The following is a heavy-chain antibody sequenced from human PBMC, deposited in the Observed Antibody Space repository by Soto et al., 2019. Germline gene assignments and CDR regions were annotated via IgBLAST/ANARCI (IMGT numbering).Heavy chain of an antibody. J-gene: IGHJ3*02. Sequence: VASVKVSCKASGYTFTSYGISWVRQAPGQGLEWMGWISAYNGNANYAQKLQGRVTMTTDTSTSTAYMELRSLRSDDTAVYYCARDSAGYSSGWGDAFDIWGQGTMVTVSS. D-gene: IGHD6-19*01. CDR2: ISAYNGNA. CDR3: ARDSAGYSSGWGDAFDI. V-gene: IGHV1-18*04. CDR1: GYTFTSYG.